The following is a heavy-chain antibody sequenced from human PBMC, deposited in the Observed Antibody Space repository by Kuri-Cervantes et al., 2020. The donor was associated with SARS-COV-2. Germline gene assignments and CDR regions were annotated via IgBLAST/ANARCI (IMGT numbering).Heavy chain of an antibody. D-gene: IGHD4-11*01. CDR2: IIPILGTT. CDR1: GGTFTTYN. V-gene: IGHV1-69*06. Sequence: SVKVSCKASGGTFTTYNIYWVRQAPGQGLEWMGGIIPILGTTNYAQKFQGRLTISADKSSGTAYMYLSSLRSEDTATYFCARDHRGSNYSASTDYWGQGTLVTVSS. J-gene: IGHJ4*02. CDR3: ARDHRGSNYSASTDY.